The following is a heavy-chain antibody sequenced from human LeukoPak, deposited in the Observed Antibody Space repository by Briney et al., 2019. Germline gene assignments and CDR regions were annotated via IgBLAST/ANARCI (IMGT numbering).Heavy chain of an antibody. CDR1: GYSINSGYY. J-gene: IGHJ6*03. CDR3: ARAYGDSDYYYYYYMDV. D-gene: IGHD4-17*01. V-gene: IGHV4-38-2*02. CDR2: IYHSGST. Sequence: SETLSLTCTVSGYSINSGYYWGWIRQPPGKGLEWIGTIYHSGSTYYNPSLKSRVTISVDTSKNQFSLKLSSVTAADTAVYYCARAYGDSDYYYYYYMDVWGKGTTVTVSS.